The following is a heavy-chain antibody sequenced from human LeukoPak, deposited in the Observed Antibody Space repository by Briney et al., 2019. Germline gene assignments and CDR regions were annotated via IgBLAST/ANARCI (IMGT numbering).Heavy chain of an antibody. J-gene: IGHJ5*02. Sequence: GGSLRLSCAASGFTFSSYSMNWVRQAPGKGLEWVSSISSSSNYIYYADSVKGRLTISRDNAKNSLYLQMNSLRAEDTAVYYCAKGQRRQWLVRGWFDPWGQGTLVTVFS. V-gene: IGHV3-21*01. CDR3: AKGQRRQWLVRGWFDP. CDR2: ISSSSNYI. CDR1: GFTFSSYS. D-gene: IGHD6-19*01.